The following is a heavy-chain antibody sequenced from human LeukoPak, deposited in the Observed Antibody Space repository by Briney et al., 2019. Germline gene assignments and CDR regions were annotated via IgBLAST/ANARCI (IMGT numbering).Heavy chain of an antibody. CDR1: GYTFTSYG. CDR2: VRPYNGNT. CDR3: ARSTYRGGDAFDI. V-gene: IGHV1-18*01. J-gene: IGHJ3*02. Sequence: ASVKVSCKASGYTFTSYGISWVRQAPGQGLELMGRVRPYNGNTNYAQKLQGRVSMTTDTSTSTALLDLRSLRSDDTAVYYCARSTYRGGDAFDIWGQGTMVTVSS. D-gene: IGHD2/OR15-2a*01.